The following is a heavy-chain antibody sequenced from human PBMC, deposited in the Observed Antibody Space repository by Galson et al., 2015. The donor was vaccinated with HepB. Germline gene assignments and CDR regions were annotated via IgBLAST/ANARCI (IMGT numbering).Heavy chain of an antibody. CDR1: GFTFSSYD. J-gene: IGHJ6*02. Sequence: SLRLSCAASGFTFSSYDMHWVRQVTGKGLEWVSAIGTAGDTYYPGSVRGRFTISRENARNSLYLQMNSLRAGDTAVYYCARAPLYCSGRSCYGYKYGMDVWGQGTTVTVSS. CDR3: ARAPLYCSGRSCYGYKYGMDV. V-gene: IGHV3-13*01. CDR2: IGTAGDT. D-gene: IGHD2-15*01.